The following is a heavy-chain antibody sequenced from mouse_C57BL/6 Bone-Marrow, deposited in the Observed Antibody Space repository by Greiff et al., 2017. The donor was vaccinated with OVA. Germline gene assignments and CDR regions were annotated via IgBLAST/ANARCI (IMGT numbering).Heavy chain of an antibody. CDR3: AKAWFAY. J-gene: IGHJ3*01. V-gene: IGHV1-82*01. CDR1: GYAFSSSW. CDR2: IYPGDGDT. Sequence: QVQLQQSGPELVKPGASVKISCKASGYAFSSSWMNWVKQRPGKGLEWIGRIYPGDGDTNYNEKFKGKATLTADKSSSTAYMQLSSLTSEDSAVYFCAKAWFAYWGQGTLVTVSA.